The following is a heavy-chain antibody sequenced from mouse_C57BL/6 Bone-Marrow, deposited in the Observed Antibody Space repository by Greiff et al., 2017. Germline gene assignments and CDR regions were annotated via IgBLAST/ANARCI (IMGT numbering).Heavy chain of an antibody. J-gene: IGHJ2*01. CDR1: GFTFSSYG. CDR2: ISSGGSYT. V-gene: IGHV5-6*02. Sequence: EVKLEESGGDLVKPGGSLKLSCAASGFTFSSYGMSWVRQTPDKRLEWVATISSGGSYTYYPDSVKGRFTISRDNAKNTLYLQMSSLKSEDTAMYYGARRGYWGQGTTLTVSS. CDR3: ARRGY.